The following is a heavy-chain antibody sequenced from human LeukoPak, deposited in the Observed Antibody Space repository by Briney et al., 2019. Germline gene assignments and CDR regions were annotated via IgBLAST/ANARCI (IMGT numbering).Heavy chain of an antibody. CDR2: IWYDGSNK. V-gene: IGHV3-33*01. J-gene: IGHJ4*02. D-gene: IGHD2-2*01. CDR1: GFTFSSYG. CDR3: AREGVCSSTSCHHDY. Sequence: GRFLRLSCAASGFTFSSYGMHWVRQAPGKGLEWVAVIWYDGSNKYYADSVKGRFTISRDNAKNSLYLQMNSLRAEDTAVYYCAREGVCSSTSCHHDYWGQGTLVTVSS.